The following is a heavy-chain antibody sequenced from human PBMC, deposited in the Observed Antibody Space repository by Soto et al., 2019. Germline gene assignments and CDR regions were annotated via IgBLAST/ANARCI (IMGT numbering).Heavy chain of an antibody. CDR3: ARLRSLFTYCGGDGHQPH. V-gene: IGHV3-48*03. D-gene: IGHD2-21*02. J-gene: IGHJ4*02. CDR2: ISSSGSTI. CDR1: GFTFSSYE. Sequence: HPGGSLRLSCAASGFTFSSYEMDWVRQAPGKGLEWVSYISSSGSTIYYADSVKGRFTISRDNAKNSLYLQMNSPRAEDTAVYYCARLRSLFTYCGGDGHQPHWGKGTLVTVSS.